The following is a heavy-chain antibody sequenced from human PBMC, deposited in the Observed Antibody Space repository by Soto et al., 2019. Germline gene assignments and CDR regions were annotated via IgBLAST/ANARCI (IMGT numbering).Heavy chain of an antibody. CDR2: IYYSGST. CDR3: ASACSRDVYSYGYHYYYGMDV. D-gene: IGHD5-18*01. Sequence: PSETLSLTCTVSGGSVSSGSYYWSWIRQPPGKGLEWIGYIYYSGSTNYNPSLKSRVTISVDTSKNQFSLKLSSVTAADTAVYYCASACSRDVYSYGYHYYYGMDVWGQGTTVTVSS. CDR1: GGSVSSGSYY. J-gene: IGHJ6*02. V-gene: IGHV4-61*01.